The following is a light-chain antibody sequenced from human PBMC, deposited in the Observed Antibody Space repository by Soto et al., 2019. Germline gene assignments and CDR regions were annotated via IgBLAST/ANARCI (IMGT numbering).Light chain of an antibody. J-gene: IGKJ5*01. CDR3: QQYNSYPIT. Sequence: DIQMTQSPSTLSASVGDRVTITCRASQSISSWLAWYQQKPGKAPKLLIYDASSLESGVHSRFSGSGSGTEFTLTISSLQPDDLATCYCQQYNSYPITFGQGTRLEIK. CDR2: DAS. V-gene: IGKV1-5*01. CDR1: QSISSW.